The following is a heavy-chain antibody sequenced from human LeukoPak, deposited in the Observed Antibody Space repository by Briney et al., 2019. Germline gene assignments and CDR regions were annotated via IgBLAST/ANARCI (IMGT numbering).Heavy chain of an antibody. Sequence: GGSLRLSCAASGFMFSAYGMHWVRQAPGKGLEWLAVSSYDGGNTYYAASVKGRFTISRDSSNYTLDLQMNSLRAEDTAVYYCAKDSSSGSSYYFHGMDVWGQGTTVIVSS. J-gene: IGHJ6*02. CDR1: GFMFSAYG. CDR3: AKDSSSGSSYYFHGMDV. CDR2: SSYDGGNT. V-gene: IGHV3-30*18. D-gene: IGHD3-10*01.